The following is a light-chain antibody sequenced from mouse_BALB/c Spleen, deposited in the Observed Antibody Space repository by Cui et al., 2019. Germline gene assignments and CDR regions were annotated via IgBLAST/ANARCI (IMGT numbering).Light chain of an antibody. CDR3: ALWYSNHWV. Sequence: QAVLNPEIAPTTSPGETVTLTCRSSTGAVTTSNYANWVQEKPDHLFTGLIGGTNNRAPGVPARFSGSLIGDKAALTITGAQTEDEAIYFCALWYSNHWVFGGGTKLTVL. V-gene: IGLV1*01. J-gene: IGLJ1*01. CDR2: GTN. CDR1: TGAVTTSNY.